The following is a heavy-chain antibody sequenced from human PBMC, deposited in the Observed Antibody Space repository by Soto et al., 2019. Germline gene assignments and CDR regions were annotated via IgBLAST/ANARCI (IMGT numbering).Heavy chain of an antibody. CDR1: GYTFTSYD. CDR2: MNPNSANT. Sequence: QVQLMQSRDRVKKPGASVKVSCKSSGYTFTSYDINWVRQATGQGLEWMGWMNPNSANTGYAQKFQGRVTMTRNTSISTAYMELSSLGSEDTAVYYYAREGVRGMDVWGQGTTVTVSS. V-gene: IGHV1-8*01. D-gene: IGHD3-16*01. J-gene: IGHJ6*02. CDR3: AREGVRGMDV.